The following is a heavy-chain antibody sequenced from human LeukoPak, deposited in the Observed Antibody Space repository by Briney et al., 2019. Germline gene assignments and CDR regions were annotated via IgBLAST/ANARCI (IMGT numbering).Heavy chain of an antibody. CDR1: GYTFTSYG. D-gene: IGHD3-10*01. Sequence: ASVKVSCKASGYTFTSYGISWGRQAPGQGLEWRGIINPSGGSTSYAQKFQGRVTMTRDMSTSTVYMELGSLRSEDTAVYYCARVPRRGERFDPWGQGTLVTVSS. V-gene: IGHV1-46*01. CDR2: INPSGGST. J-gene: IGHJ5*02. CDR3: ARVPRRGERFDP.